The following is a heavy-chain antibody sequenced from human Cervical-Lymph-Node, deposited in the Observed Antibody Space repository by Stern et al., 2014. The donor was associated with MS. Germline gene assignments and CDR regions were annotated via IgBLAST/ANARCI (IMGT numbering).Heavy chain of an antibody. CDR1: GYTFGNYY. D-gene: IGHD4-23*01. Sequence: EVQLLQSGAEVKKPGESLKISCKGSGYTFGNYYIAWVRQMPGKGLEWMGISYPGDPDAEYSPSFQGRVIISADKSLNTAYLQWSSLKASDTAMYYCARQAYDYGGNSFDYWGQGTLVTVSS. V-gene: IGHV5-51*01. CDR3: ARQAYDYGGNSFDY. CDR2: SYPGDPDA. J-gene: IGHJ4*02.